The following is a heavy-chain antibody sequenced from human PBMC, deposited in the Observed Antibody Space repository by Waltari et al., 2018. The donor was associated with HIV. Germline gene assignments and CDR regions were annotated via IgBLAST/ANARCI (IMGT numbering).Heavy chain of an antibody. J-gene: IGHJ4*02. D-gene: IGHD3-3*01. CDR2: ISGSGGST. CDR1: GFTFSSYA. Sequence: EVQLLESGGGLVQPGGSLRLSCAASGFTFSSYAMSWVRQAPGKGLEWVSAISGSGGSTYDADSVKGRFTISRDNSKNTLYLQMNSLRAEDTAVYYCAKCPSYDFWSGYYTGWGQGTLVTVSS. V-gene: IGHV3-23*01. CDR3: AKCPSYDFWSGYYTG.